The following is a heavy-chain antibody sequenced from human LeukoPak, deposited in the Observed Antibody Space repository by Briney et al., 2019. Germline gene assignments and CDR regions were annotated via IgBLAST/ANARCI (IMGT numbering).Heavy chain of an antibody. CDR3: ARVPNGYNQFDY. CDR2: ISYDGSNK. Sequence: PGGSLRLSCAASGFTFSSYAMHWVRQAPGKGLEWVAVISYDGSNKYYADSVKGRFTISRDNSMNTLYLQMNSLRAEDTAVYYCARVPNGYNQFDYWGQGTLVTVSS. CDR1: GFTFSSYA. J-gene: IGHJ4*02. V-gene: IGHV3-30*04. D-gene: IGHD5-24*01.